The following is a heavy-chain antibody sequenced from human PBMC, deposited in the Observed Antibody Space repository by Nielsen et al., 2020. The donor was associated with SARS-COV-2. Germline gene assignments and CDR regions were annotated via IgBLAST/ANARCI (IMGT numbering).Heavy chain of an antibody. CDR2: IGTTGDKT. V-gene: IGHV3-23*01. Sequence: GESLKISCAASGFSFSSYAMTWVRQASGKGLEWVSSIGTTGDKTFYADSVKGRFTISRDNSKNTLYLQLNSLRAEDTAVFYCAKISGSQRHYFDFWGQGALVTVSS. J-gene: IGHJ4*02. CDR3: AKISGSQRHYFDF. D-gene: IGHD1-26*01. CDR1: GFSFSSYA.